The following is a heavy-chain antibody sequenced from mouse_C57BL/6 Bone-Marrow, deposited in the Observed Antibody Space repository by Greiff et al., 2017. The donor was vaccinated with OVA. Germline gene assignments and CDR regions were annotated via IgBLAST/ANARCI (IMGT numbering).Heavy chain of an antibody. J-gene: IGHJ3*01. CDR3: ARSNRWLLRAWFAY. CDR1: GYTFTSYT. CDR2: INPSSGYT. V-gene: IGHV1-4*01. Sequence: VKLQESGAELARPGASVKMSCKASGYTFTSYTMHWVKQRPGQGLEWIGYINPSSGYTKYNQKFKDKATLTADKSSSTAYMQLSSLTSEDSAVYYCARSNRWLLRAWFAYWGQGTLVTVSA. D-gene: IGHD2-3*01.